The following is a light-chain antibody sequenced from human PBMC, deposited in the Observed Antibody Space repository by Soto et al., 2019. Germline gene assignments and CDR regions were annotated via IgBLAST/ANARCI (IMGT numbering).Light chain of an antibody. CDR2: DVS. CDR1: SRDVGGYNY. J-gene: IGLJ1*01. CDR3: SSYTTSNTRQIV. Sequence: QSVLTQPASVSGSPGQSITISCTGTSRDVGGYNYVSWYQHHPGKAPKLIIYDVSNRPSGVSNRFSGSKSGNTASLTISGLQPEDEADYYCSSYTTSNTRQIVFGTGTKVTVL. V-gene: IGLV2-14*03.